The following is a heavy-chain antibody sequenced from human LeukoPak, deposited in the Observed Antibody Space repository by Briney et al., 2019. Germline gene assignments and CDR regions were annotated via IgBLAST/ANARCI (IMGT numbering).Heavy chain of an antibody. CDR1: GFTFSSYE. Sequence: GGSLRLSCAASGFTFSSYEMNWVRQAPGKGLEWVSGISPNGVITYYADSVKGRFSISRDNSKGTVSLQMNSLRPEDTAVYYCATYRQVLLPFESWGQGTLVTVSS. CDR2: ISPNGVIT. D-gene: IGHD2-8*02. V-gene: IGHV3-23*01. CDR3: ATYRQVLLPFES. J-gene: IGHJ4*02.